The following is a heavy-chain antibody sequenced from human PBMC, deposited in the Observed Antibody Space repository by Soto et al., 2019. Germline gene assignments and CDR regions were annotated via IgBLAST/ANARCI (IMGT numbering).Heavy chain of an antibody. CDR3: PDHYDFRTGYNYYGMDL. CDR1: GFTFTSSA. CDR2: IVVGSGNT. D-gene: IGHD3-16*01. J-gene: IGHJ6*02. Sequence: ASVKVSCKASGFTFTSSAVQWVRQARGQRLEWIGWIVVGSGNTNYAQKFQERVTITRDMSTSTAYMELSSLRSEDTAVYSCPDHYDFRTGYNYYGMDLWGQGTTVTVSS. V-gene: IGHV1-58*01.